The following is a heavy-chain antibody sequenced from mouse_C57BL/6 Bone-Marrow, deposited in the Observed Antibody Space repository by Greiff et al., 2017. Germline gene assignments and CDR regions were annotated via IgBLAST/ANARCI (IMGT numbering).Heavy chain of an antibody. CDR2: ISDGGSYT. CDR3: ARELGGAWFAY. J-gene: IGHJ3*01. CDR1: GFTFSSYA. Sequence: EVKVVESGGGLVKPGGSLKLSCAASGFTFSSYAMSWVRQTPEKRLEWVGTISDGGSYTYYPDNVKGRFTISRDNAKNNLYLQMSHLKSEDTAMYYCARELGGAWFAYWGQGTLVTVSA. V-gene: IGHV5-4*03. D-gene: IGHD4-1*01.